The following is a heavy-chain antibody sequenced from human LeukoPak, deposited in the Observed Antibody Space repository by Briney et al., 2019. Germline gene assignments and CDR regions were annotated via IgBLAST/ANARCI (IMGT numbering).Heavy chain of an antibody. CDR2: IYYSGST. J-gene: IGHJ5*02. V-gene: IGHV4-59*05. Sequence: SETLSLTCTVSGGSISSYYWSWIRQPAGKGLGWIGSIYYSGSTYYNPSLKSRVTISVDTSKNQFSLKLSSVTAADTAVYYCVRPYGSGLFDPWGQGTLVTVSS. CDR1: GGSISSYY. CDR3: VRPYGSGLFDP. D-gene: IGHD3-10*01.